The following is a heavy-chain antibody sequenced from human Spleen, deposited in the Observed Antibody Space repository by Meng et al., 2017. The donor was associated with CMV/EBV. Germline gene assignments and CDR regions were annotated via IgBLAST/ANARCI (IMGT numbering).Heavy chain of an antibody. CDR1: GYTFIDYY. J-gene: IGHJ4*02. V-gene: IGHV1-2*02. CDR3: ARWDCGSTRCYTGGDF. D-gene: IGHD2-2*02. Sequence: ASVKVSCKASGYTFIDYYMNWVRQAPGQGPEWMGWINPNSGGTKYSQKFQGRVTMARDTSISTAYMELSSLRSDDTAVYYCARWDCGSTRCYTGGDFWGQGTLVTVSS. CDR2: INPNSGGT.